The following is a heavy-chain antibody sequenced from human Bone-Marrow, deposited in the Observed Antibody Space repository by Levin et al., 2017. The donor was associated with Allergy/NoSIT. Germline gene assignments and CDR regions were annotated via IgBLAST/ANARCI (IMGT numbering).Heavy chain of an antibody. D-gene: IGHD3-10*01. CDR3: AKDFGGIWFGELFGY. J-gene: IGHJ4*02. CDR2: ISGSGGST. V-gene: IGHV3-23*01. CDR1: GFTFSSYA. Sequence: GGSLRLSCAASGFTFSSYAMSWVRQAPGKGLEWVSAISGSGGSTYYADSVKGRFTISRDNSKNTLYLQMNSLRAEDTAVYYCAKDFGGIWFGELFGYWGQGTLVTVSS.